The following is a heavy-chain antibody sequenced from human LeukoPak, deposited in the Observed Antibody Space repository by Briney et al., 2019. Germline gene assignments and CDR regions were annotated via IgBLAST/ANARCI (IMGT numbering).Heavy chain of an antibody. Sequence: ASVKVSCKASGYTFTGYYMHWVRQAPGQGLEWMGWINPNSGGTNYAQKFQDRVTMTRDTSISTAYMELSRLRSDDTAVYYCARVQFGEYNWFDPWGQGTLVTVSS. J-gene: IGHJ5*02. CDR3: ARVQFGEYNWFDP. CDR1: GYTFTGYY. CDR2: INPNSGGT. V-gene: IGHV1-2*02. D-gene: IGHD3-16*01.